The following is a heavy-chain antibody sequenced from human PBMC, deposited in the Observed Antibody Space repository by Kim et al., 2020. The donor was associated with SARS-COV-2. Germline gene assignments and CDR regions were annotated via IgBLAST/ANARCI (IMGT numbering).Heavy chain of an antibody. D-gene: IGHD5-12*01. V-gene: IGHV3-20*01. Sequence: GGSLRLSCAASGFTFDDYGMSWVRQAPGKGLEWVSGINWNGGSTGYADSVKGRFTISRDNAKNSLYLQMNSLRAEDTALYHCARVGRWLQSGYYFDYWGQGTLVTVSS. CDR2: INWNGGST. CDR1: GFTFDDYG. J-gene: IGHJ4*02. CDR3: ARVGRWLQSGYYFDY.